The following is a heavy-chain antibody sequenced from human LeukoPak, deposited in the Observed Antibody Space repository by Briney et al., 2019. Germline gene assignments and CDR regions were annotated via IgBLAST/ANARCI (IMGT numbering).Heavy chain of an antibody. Sequence: GGSLRLSCAASGFTFSGYEMNWVRQAPGKGLEWVSYISSSGSTRYYADSVKGRFTISRDNAKNSLFLQMNSLRAEDTAVYYCARTALFGGRLTTPGLDYWGQGTLITVSS. CDR3: ARTALFGGRLTTPGLDY. D-gene: IGHD3-16*01. CDR1: GFTFSGYE. J-gene: IGHJ4*02. V-gene: IGHV3-48*03. CDR2: ISSSGSTR.